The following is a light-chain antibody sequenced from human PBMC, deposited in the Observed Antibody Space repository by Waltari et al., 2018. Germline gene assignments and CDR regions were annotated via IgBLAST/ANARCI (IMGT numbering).Light chain of an antibody. Sequence: DIQMTQSPSSLSASVGDRVTISCRASQSIDTYLNWYQHKPGRAPKLLISDASSLQSGVPSRFSGSGSGTDFTLTISSLQPGDFATYYCQQGYRIPTFGPGTNVEIK. CDR2: DAS. CDR3: QQGYRIPT. V-gene: IGKV1-39*01. J-gene: IGKJ1*01. CDR1: QSIDTY.